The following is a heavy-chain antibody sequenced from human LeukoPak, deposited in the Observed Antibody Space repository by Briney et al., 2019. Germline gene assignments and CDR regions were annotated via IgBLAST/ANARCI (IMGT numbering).Heavy chain of an antibody. Sequence: SVKGRFTISRDNAKNSLFLQMNSLRAEDTAVYYCARGRENYLGGLDYWGHGTQVTVSS. V-gene: IGHV3-7*04. CDR3: ARGRENYLGGLDY. J-gene: IGHJ4*01. D-gene: IGHD3-10*01.